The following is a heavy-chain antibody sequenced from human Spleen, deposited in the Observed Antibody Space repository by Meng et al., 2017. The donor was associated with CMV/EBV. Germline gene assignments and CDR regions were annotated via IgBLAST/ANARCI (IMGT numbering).Heavy chain of an antibody. CDR2: INSDGSST. V-gene: IGHV3-74*01. D-gene: IGHD2-2*01. CDR1: GFTFGSYW. Sequence: GESLKISCAASGFTFGSYWMHWVRQAPGKGLVWVSRINSDGSSTSYADSVKGRFTISRDNAKNTLYLQMNSLRAEDTAVYYCARLKYCSSTSCYFNAFDIWGQGTMVTVSS. J-gene: IGHJ3*02. CDR3: ARLKYCSSTSCYFNAFDI.